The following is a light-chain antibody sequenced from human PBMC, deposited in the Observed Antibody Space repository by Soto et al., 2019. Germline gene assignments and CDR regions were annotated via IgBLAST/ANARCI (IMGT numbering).Light chain of an antibody. V-gene: IGKV3-11*01. J-gene: IGKJ5*01. Sequence: EIVMTQSPATLSVSPGERATLSCRAGQSVGRYLAWYQQKPGQAPRLVTYDASNRATGIPARFSGSGSGTDFTLTISSLEPEDFAVYYCQQRSTWPPITFGQGTRLEIK. CDR1: QSVGRY. CDR3: QQRSTWPPIT. CDR2: DAS.